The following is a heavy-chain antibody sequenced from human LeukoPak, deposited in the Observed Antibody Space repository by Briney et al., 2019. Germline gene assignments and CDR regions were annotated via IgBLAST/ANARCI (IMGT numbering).Heavy chain of an antibody. D-gene: IGHD6-19*01. CDR3: ARDGEHNRIAVAGMGFDY. CDR2: TYYRSKWYN. CDR1: GDSVSSKSTA. J-gene: IGHJ4*02. Sequence: SQTLSLTCAISGDSVSSKSTAWNWIRQSPSRGLEWLGRTYYRSKWYNGCAVSVKSRITINPDTSKNQFSLQLNSVTPEDTAVYYCARDGEHNRIAVAGMGFDYWGQGTLVTVSS. V-gene: IGHV6-1*01.